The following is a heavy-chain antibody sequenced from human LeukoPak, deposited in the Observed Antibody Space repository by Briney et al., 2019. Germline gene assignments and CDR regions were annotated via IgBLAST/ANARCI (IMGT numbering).Heavy chain of an antibody. Sequence: ASVKVSCKASGYTFTGYYMHWVRQAPGQGLEWMGWINPNSGGTNYAQKIQGRVTMTRDTSISTAYMELSRLRSDDTAVYYCARVSGIHYYYMDVWGKGTTVTVSS. CDR1: GYTFTGYY. D-gene: IGHD3-10*01. CDR2: INPNSGGT. CDR3: ARVSGIHYYYMDV. J-gene: IGHJ6*03. V-gene: IGHV1-2*02.